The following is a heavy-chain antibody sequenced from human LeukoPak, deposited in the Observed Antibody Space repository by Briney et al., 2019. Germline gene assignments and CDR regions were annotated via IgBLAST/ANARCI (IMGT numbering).Heavy chain of an antibody. V-gene: IGHV4-34*01. CDR1: GGSFSGYY. Sequence: SETLSLTCAVYGGSFSGYYWSWIRQPPGKGLEWIGEINHSGSTNYNPSLKSRVTISVDRSKNQFSLKRSSVTAADTAVYYCARARGSESYYKYYFDYWGQGTLVSVSS. CDR3: ARARGSESYYKYYFDY. J-gene: IGHJ4*02. CDR2: INHSGST. D-gene: IGHD3-10*01.